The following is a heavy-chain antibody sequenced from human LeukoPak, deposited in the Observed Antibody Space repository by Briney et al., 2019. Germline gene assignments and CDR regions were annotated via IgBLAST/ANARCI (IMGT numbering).Heavy chain of an antibody. J-gene: IGHJ3*02. CDR2: IISIFGTA. Sequence: GASVKVSCKASGGTFSSYAISWVRQAPGQGLEWMGGIISIFGTANYAQKFQGRVTITTDESTSTAYMELSSLRSEDTAVYSCATRRGQLGAFDIWGQGTMVTVSS. V-gene: IGHV1-69*05. CDR3: ATRRGQLGAFDI. CDR1: GGTFSSYA. D-gene: IGHD6-6*01.